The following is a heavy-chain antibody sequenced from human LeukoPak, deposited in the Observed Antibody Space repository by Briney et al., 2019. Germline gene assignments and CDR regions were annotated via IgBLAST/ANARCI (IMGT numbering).Heavy chain of an antibody. CDR1: GGSFNDYY. D-gene: IGHD2-2*01. CDR2: INHRGSA. V-gene: IGHV4-34*01. Sequence: SETLSLTCAVYGGSFNDYYWNWIRQPPGKGLEWIGDINHRGSANDNPSLKSRGSMSLDTSNNQFSLRLTSVTAAATAVYYCARRVIVVVPAANTTFDSWGQGTLVTVSS. J-gene: IGHJ4*02. CDR3: ARRVIVVVPAANTTFDS.